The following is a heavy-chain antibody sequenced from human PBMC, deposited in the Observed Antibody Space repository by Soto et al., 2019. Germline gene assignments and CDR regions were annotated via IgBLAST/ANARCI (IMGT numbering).Heavy chain of an antibody. CDR3: AKTMGWYGFGP. CDR1: GFSLNTDGVA. J-gene: IGHJ5*02. V-gene: IGHV2-5*02. CDR2: IYWDDDK. Sequence: QITLKESGPTLVKPTQTLTLTFTFSGFSLNTDGVAVGWIRQPPGKALEWLALIYWDDDKRYNPSLKTRLTVTKDTSTNQVVPTMTNMDPVYTATYYCAKTMGWYGFGPWCQSTLVSV. D-gene: IGHD6-19*01.